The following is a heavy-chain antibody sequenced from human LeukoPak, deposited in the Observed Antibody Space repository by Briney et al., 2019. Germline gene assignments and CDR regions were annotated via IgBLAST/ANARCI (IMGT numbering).Heavy chain of an antibody. CDR1: GVSMSSYF. CDR2: IYHSGSS. Sequence: SETLSLTCTVSGVSMSSYFWSWIRQPPGKGLEWIGYIYHSGSSHYNPSLKSRVTISVDTSKNQFSLKLSSVTAADTAVYYCARVGDKLRYFDWLFNVYFDYWGQGTLVTVSS. CDR3: ARVGDKLRYFDWLFNVYFDY. V-gene: IGHV4-59*12. J-gene: IGHJ4*02. D-gene: IGHD3-9*01.